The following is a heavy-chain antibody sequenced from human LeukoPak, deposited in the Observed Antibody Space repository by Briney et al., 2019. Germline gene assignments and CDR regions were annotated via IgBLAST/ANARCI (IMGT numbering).Heavy chain of an antibody. Sequence: GGSLRLSCAASGFIFSNYAMHWVRQAPGKGLEWVTFIRYDGSNKYNAESVKGRFTISRDNSKNTLYLQMNSLRAEDTAVYYCAKAIHSSSSGVVDYWGQGTLVTVSS. D-gene: IGHD6-6*01. V-gene: IGHV3-30*02. CDR3: AKAIHSSSSGVVDY. J-gene: IGHJ4*02. CDR1: GFIFSNYA. CDR2: IRYDGSNK.